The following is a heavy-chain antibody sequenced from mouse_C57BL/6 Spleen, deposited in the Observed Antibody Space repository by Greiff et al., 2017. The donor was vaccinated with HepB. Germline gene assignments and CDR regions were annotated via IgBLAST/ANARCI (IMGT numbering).Heavy chain of an antibody. CDR3: ERRWLLRDYAMDY. V-gene: IGHV1-26*01. J-gene: IGHJ4*01. CDR1: GYTFTDYY. CDR2: INPNNGGT. Sequence: VQLQQSGPELVKPGASVKISCKASGYTFTDYYMNWVKQSHGKSLEWIGDINPNNGGTSYNQKFKGKATLTVDKSSSTAYMELRSLTSEDSAVYYCERRWLLRDYAMDYWGQGTSVTVSS. D-gene: IGHD2-3*01.